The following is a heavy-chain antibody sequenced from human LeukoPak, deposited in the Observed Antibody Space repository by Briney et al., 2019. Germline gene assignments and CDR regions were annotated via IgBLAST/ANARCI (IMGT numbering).Heavy chain of an antibody. CDR2: ISWNSGDI. CDR1: GFTFEDYA. D-gene: IGHD3-10*01. CDR3: AKGVVRRALYFDY. V-gene: IGHV3-9*01. J-gene: IGHJ4*02. Sequence: PGGSLRLSCAASGFTFEDYAMHWVRHAPGKGLGWVSGISWNSGDIGYADSVEGRFTVSRDNAKNSLFLQMNGLRPDDTALYYCAKGVVRRALYFDYWGQGTLVTVSS.